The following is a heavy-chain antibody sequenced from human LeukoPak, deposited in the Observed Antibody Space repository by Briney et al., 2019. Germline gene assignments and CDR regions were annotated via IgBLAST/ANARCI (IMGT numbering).Heavy chain of an antibody. Sequence: SETLSLTCTLSGGSISSYYWSWIRQPPGKGLEWIGYIYYSGSTNYTPSLQSRLTISVDTSKNQFSLKLSSVTAADTAVYYCARAGLDAFDIWGQATMVSVSS. V-gene: IGHV4-59*01. CDR1: GGSISSYY. CDR3: ARAGLDAFDI. J-gene: IGHJ3*02. CDR2: IYYSGST.